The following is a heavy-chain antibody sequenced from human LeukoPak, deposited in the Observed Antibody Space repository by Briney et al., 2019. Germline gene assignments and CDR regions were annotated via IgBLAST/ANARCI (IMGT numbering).Heavy chain of an antibody. D-gene: IGHD6-19*01. V-gene: IGHV4-30-4*08. CDR2: IYYSGST. J-gene: IGHJ3*02. Sequence: SETLSLTCTVSGGSISSGDYYWSWIRQPPGKGLEWIGYIYYSGSTYYNPSLKSRVTISVDTSKNQFSLKLSSVTAADTAVYYCARFIAVASAFDIWGQGTMVTVSS. CDR3: ARFIAVASAFDI. CDR1: GGSISSGDYY.